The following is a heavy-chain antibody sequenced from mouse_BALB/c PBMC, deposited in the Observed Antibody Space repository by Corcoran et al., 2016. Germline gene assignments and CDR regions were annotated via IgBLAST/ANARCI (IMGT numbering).Heavy chain of an antibody. CDR2: IDPANGNT. CDR3: AKGPITTVPVAY. CDR1: GFNIKDTY. J-gene: IGHJ3*01. Sequence: EVQLQQSGAELVKPGASVKLSCTASGFNIKDTYMHWVKQRPEQGLEWIGRIDPANGNTKYDPKFQGKATITADTSSNTAYLQLSSLTSEDTAVYYWAKGPITTVPVAYWGQGTLVTVSA. V-gene: IGHV14-3*02. D-gene: IGHD1-2*01.